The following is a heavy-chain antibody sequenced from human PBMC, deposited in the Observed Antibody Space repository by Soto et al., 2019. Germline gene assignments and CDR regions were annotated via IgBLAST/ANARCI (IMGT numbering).Heavy chain of an antibody. J-gene: IGHJ4*02. Sequence: ASVKVSCKASGYTFTSYDINWVRQATGQGLEWMGWMNPNSGNTGYAQKFQGRVTMTRNTSISTAYMELSSPRSEDTAVYYCAREYCSGGSCYGLCDYWGQGTLVTASS. CDR1: GYTFTSYD. CDR2: MNPNSGNT. D-gene: IGHD2-15*01. CDR3: AREYCSGGSCYGLCDY. V-gene: IGHV1-8*01.